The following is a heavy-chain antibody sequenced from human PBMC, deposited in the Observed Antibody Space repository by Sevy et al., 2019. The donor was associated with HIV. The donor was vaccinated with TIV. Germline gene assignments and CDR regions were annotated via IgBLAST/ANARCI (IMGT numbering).Heavy chain of an antibody. J-gene: IGHJ5*02. V-gene: IGHV4-39*01. Sequence: SETLSLTCTVSGGSISSSSYYWDWIRQPPGKGLEWIGNIYYSGRTSYNPSLKSRVTISVDTSKKKFSLRLSSVTAADTAVDYCARLKYGDYSNWFDPWGQGTLVTVSS. CDR3: ARLKYGDYSNWFDP. D-gene: IGHD4-17*01. CDR1: GGSISSSSYY. CDR2: IYYSGRT.